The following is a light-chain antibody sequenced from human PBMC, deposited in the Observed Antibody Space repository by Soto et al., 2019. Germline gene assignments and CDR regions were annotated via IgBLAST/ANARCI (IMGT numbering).Light chain of an antibody. CDR1: SSNIGSNF. CDR2: RNN. V-gene: IGLV1-47*01. CDR3: AAWDDSLSGFYV. Sequence: QSVLTQPPSASGTPGQRVTISCSGSSSNIGSNFVFLYQQPPGTAPKLLIYRNNQRPSGAPDRFSGSKSATSASLAISGLRSEDEADYYCAAWDDSLSGFYVFGTGTKVTV. J-gene: IGLJ1*01.